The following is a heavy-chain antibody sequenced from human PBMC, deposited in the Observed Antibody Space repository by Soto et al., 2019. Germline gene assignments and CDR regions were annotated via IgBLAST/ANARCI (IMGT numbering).Heavy chain of an antibody. V-gene: IGHV1-69*01. Sequence: QVQLVQSGAEVKKPGSSVKVSCKSSGGIFGSNAISWVRQASGQGLEWMGGIIPMFRTPNYAQKFQGRVTITADESTSTAYMELKRLRSEDTAVYFCARDGVDTPMIYWGQGTLLSVSS. D-gene: IGHD5-18*01. J-gene: IGHJ4*02. CDR1: GGIFGSNA. CDR3: ARDGVDTPMIY. CDR2: IIPMFRTP.